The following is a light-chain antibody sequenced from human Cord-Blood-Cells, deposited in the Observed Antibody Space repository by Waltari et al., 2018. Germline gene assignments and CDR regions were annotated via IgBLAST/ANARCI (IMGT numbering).Light chain of an antibody. CDR2: SAS. V-gene: IGKV1-39*01. CDR3: QQSDSTPFT. Sequence: IQMTPSPSSLSASVVYRVTIPCRSSQSISSYLNLYQQKLGKAPKLLIFSASSLQSGVPSRFSGSGSGTDFTRTISSLQPEDFATYYCQQSDSTPFTFGPGTKVDIK. CDR1: QSISSY. J-gene: IGKJ3*01.